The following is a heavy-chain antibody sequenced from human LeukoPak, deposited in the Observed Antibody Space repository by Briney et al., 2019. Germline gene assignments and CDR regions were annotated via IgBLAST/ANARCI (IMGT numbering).Heavy chain of an antibody. Sequence: RRSLRLSCALSGFTSTSYAMSWVRHAPGGGLGWVSAIIGSGGSKYNADSVEGRYTNSRDNSKNTLCLQMNRLRAEDRAVYCCAKMQNYYDGSGYELDYWGQGTLVTVSS. CDR3: AKMQNYYDGSGYELDY. V-gene: IGHV3-23*01. CDR2: IIGSGGSK. D-gene: IGHD3-22*01. CDR1: GFTSTSYA. J-gene: IGHJ4*02.